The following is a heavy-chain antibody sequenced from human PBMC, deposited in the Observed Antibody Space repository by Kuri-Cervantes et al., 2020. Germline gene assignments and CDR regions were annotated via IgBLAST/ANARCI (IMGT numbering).Heavy chain of an antibody. CDR3: ARSLGYCSSTSCSTLGWFDP. D-gene: IGHD2-2*01. V-gene: IGHV5-51*01. CDR1: GYSFTSYW. J-gene: IGHJ5*02. Sequence: GESLKISCKGSGYSFTSYWIGWVRQMPGKGLEWMGIIYPGDSDTRYSPSFQGQVTISADKSICTAYLQWSSLKASDTAIYYCARSLGYCSSTSCSTLGWFDPWGQGTLVTVSS. CDR2: IYPGDSDT.